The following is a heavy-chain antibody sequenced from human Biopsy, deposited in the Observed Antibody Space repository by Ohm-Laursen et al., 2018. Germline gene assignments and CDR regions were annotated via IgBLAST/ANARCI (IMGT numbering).Heavy chain of an antibody. CDR3: ARSNGYGDYRFDD. CDR2: IFTSGST. CDR1: GASISDYY. V-gene: IGHV4-4*07. D-gene: IGHD4-11*01. J-gene: IGHJ4*02. Sequence: SETLSLTCAVSGASISDYYCVWIRQPAGKGLEWIGLIFTSGSTTYNPSLRSRVTISVDTSKNQFSLRLNSVTAADTAVYYCARSNGYGDYRFDDWGQGTLVTVAS.